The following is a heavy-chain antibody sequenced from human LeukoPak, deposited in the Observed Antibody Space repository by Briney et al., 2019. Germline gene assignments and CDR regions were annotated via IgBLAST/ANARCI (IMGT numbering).Heavy chain of an antibody. D-gene: IGHD3-22*01. CDR3: ARSGSGYTYDAFDI. CDR1: GYSFTSYW. V-gene: IGHV5-51*01. CDR2: IYPDDSDT. J-gene: IGHJ3*02. Sequence: GESLKISCKTSGYSFTSYWIGWVRQMPGKGLEWRGIIYPDDSDTRSSPSFQGQVTISADKTISTAYLQWSSLKASDTAVYYCARSGSGYTYDAFDIWGQGTMVTVSS.